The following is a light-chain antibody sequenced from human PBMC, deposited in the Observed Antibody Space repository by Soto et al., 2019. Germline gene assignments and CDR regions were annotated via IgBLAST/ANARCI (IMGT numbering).Light chain of an antibody. Sequence: EIELTQSPGTLSLSPGERATLSCRASQSVSSSYLAWYHQKPGQAPRLLIYDASSRATGIPDRFSGSGSGTDFTLTISRLQPEDFAVYYCQQYASSPLTFGGGTKVELK. CDR3: QQYASSPLT. CDR2: DAS. V-gene: IGKV3-20*01. CDR1: QSVSSSY. J-gene: IGKJ4*01.